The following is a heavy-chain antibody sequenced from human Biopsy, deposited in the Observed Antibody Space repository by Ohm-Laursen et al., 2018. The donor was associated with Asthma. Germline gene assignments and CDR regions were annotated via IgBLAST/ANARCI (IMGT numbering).Heavy chain of an antibody. CDR2: NDHEEGGT. Sequence: ASVKVSCKISGYTLTDLSMHWVRQAPGQGLEWMGGNDHEEGGTVNARRVQGRVTMTEDTSTDTAYMELSSLSSDDTAVYYCASDFPQDYVRYIFQFWGQGTLVTVSS. J-gene: IGHJ4*02. CDR1: GYTLTDLS. CDR3: ASDFPQDYVRYIFQF. V-gene: IGHV1-24*01. D-gene: IGHD4-17*01.